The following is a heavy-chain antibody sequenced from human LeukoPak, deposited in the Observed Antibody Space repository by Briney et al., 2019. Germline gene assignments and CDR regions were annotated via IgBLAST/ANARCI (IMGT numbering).Heavy chain of an antibody. CDR2: IFHNGKT. CDR1: GGSVSTSDYY. Sequence: SETLSLTCTVSGGSVSTSDYYWGWIRQTPGKGLEWIGDIFHNGKTNYNPSLKGRVTISIDTSDNQFSLRLPSVTAADTAVYYCARIFDSWGQGTLVTVSS. CDR3: ARIFDS. J-gene: IGHJ4*02. V-gene: IGHV4-39*07.